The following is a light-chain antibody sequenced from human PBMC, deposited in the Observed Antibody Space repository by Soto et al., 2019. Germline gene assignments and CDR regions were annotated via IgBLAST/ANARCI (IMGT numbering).Light chain of an antibody. V-gene: IGKV3-11*01. CDR2: EAS. CDR1: QTVSSY. CDR3: QQRYNWPWT. Sequence: EIVLTQFPATLSLSPGERATLSCRASQTVSSYLAWYQQKPGQAPRLLIHEASNRATGVPARFSGSGSGTDFTLTISSLEPEDFAVYYCQQRYNWPWTFGQGTKVDI. J-gene: IGKJ1*01.